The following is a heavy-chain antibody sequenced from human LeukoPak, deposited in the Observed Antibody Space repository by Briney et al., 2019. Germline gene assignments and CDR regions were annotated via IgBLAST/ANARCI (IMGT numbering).Heavy chain of an antibody. CDR2: ISGSGGST. D-gene: IGHD1-14*01. CDR3: ASHYTPPPVLDF. J-gene: IGHJ4*02. CDR1: GFTVSSNY. V-gene: IGHV3-23*01. Sequence: GGSLRLSCAASGFTVSSNYMSWVRQAPGKGLEWVSAISGSGGSTYYADSVKGRFTISRDNSKNTLYLQMNSLRAEDTAVYYCASHYTPPPVLDFWGQGTLVTVSS.